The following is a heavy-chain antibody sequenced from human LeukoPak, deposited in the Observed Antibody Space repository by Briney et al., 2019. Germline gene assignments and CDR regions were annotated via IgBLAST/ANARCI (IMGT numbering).Heavy chain of an antibody. CDR3: AREDHSNYNY. Sequence: GGSLRLSCAASGFTFSIYDMNWVRQAPGKGLEWVSYIRSTSSTIYYADSVKGRFTISRDNAKNSLHLQMNSLRAEDTAVYYCAREDHSNYNYWGQGTLVTVSS. CDR2: IRSTSSTI. J-gene: IGHJ4*02. D-gene: IGHD1-26*01. CDR1: GFTFSIYD. V-gene: IGHV3-48*04.